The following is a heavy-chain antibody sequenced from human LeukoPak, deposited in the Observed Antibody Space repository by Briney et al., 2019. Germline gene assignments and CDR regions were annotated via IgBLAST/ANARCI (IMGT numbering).Heavy chain of an antibody. Sequence: GGSLRLSCAASGFTFRHFWMAWVRHAPGKGLEWVAHIKEDGTANYYVDSVKGRFTISKDDGKNSLYLQMNSLRVEDTAVYYCVRGGWELDYWGEGALVTVSS. D-gene: IGHD4-23*01. CDR1: GFTFRHFW. CDR3: VRGGWELDY. J-gene: IGHJ4*02. CDR2: IKEDGTAN. V-gene: IGHV3-7*01.